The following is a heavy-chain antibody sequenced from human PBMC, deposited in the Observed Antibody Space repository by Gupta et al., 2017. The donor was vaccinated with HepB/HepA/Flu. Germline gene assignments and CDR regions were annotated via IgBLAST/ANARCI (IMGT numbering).Heavy chain of an antibody. CDR3: ARRRIAAAGPADY. V-gene: IGHV4-34*01. J-gene: IGHJ4*02. CDR1: GGSFSGYY. D-gene: IGHD6-13*01. Sequence: QVQLQQWGAGLLKPSETLSLTCAVYGGSFSGYYWSWIRQPPGKGLEWIGEINHSGSTNYNPSLKSRVTISVDTSKNQFSLKLSSVTAADTAVYYCARRRIAAAGPADYWGQGTLVTVSS. CDR2: INHSGST.